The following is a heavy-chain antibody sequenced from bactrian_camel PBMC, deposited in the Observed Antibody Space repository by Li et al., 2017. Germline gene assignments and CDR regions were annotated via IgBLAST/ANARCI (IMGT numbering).Heavy chain of an antibody. CDR2: INTGGDST. CDR3: NVGLCGTWPPGQDNY. V-gene: IGHV3S40*01. CDR1: GLTFTKYH. J-gene: IGHJ4*01. Sequence: VQLVESGGGLVQPGGFLRLACAASGLTFTKYHMTWVRHIPGKGLEWVSHINTGGDSTFYADSVKGRFTFAQANVENTNAVTLEMNSLKPEDTATYFCNVGLCGTWPPGQDNYWGHGTQVTVS. D-gene: IGHD2*01.